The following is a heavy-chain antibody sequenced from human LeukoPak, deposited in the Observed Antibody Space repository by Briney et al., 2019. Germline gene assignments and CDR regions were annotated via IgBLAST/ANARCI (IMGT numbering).Heavy chain of an antibody. J-gene: IGHJ3*02. V-gene: IGHV3-30*03. CDR3: ARTAANDAFYI. CDR2: ISYDGSNK. D-gene: IGHD2-21*02. CDR1: GFTFSSYG. Sequence: GGSLRLSCAASGFTFSSYGMHWVRQAPGKGLEWVAFISYDGSNKYYADSVKGRFTISRDNSKNTLYLQMNSLRAEDTAVYYCARTAANDAFYIWGQGTMVTVSS.